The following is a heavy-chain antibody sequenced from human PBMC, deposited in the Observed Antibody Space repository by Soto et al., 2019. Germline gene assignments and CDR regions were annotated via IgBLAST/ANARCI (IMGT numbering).Heavy chain of an antibody. CDR3: DFGYYDSNSVRDVDI. D-gene: IGHD3-22*01. Sequence: PTDTLIITCAISGGFFRRYYWRCIRQPPGKGLEWIGEINQRGSTNYNPSLKSRVTISVDTSKNQFSLKLSSVTAADTAVYYGDFGYYDSNSVRDVDIWGQGTMVT. J-gene: IGHJ3*02. CDR2: INQRGST. V-gene: IGHV4-34*01. CDR1: GGFFRRYY.